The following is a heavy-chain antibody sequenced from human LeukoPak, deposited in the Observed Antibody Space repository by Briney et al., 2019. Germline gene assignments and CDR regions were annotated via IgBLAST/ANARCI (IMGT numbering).Heavy chain of an antibody. CDR2: IYSGCGT. D-gene: IGHD1-26*01. CDR1: GFTVSSNY. J-gene: IGHJ4*02. V-gene: IGHV3-53*01. Sequence: PGGSLRLSCAASGFTVSSNYMGWVRQAPGKGLELVSVIYSGCGTYSADSVKGRFTISRDNSKNTVSLQMNSLRAEDTALYYCARRYSGSFCFDSWGQGTLVTVSS. CDR3: ARRYSGSFCFDS.